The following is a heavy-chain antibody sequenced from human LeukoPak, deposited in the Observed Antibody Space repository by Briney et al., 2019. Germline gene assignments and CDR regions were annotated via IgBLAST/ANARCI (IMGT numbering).Heavy chain of an antibody. CDR2: ISWNSANI. V-gene: IGHV3-9*03. Sequence: PGKSLRLSCAAFGFTFDNYAMHWVRQAPGKGLEWVSSISWNSANIAYADSVKGRFTISRDNDKNSLYLQMNSLRPEDMALYYCVKDTSGASQYFQYWGHGTVVTVSS. J-gene: IGHJ1*01. CDR1: GFTFDNYA. CDR3: VKDTSGASQYFQY. D-gene: IGHD2-15*01.